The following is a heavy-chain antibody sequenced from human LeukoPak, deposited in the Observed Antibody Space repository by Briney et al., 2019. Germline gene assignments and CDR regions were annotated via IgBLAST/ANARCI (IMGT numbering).Heavy chain of an antibody. J-gene: IGHJ4*02. V-gene: IGHV3-74*01. Sequence: GGSLRLSCAASGFTFSSYWMHWVRQAPGRGLVCVSRIKSDGSSTSYADSVKGRFTISRDDAKNTLYLQMNSLRAEDTAVYYCARAYNSHFDYWGQGALVTVSS. CDR2: IKSDGSST. D-gene: IGHD1-1*01. CDR3: ARAYNSHFDY. CDR1: GFTFSSYW.